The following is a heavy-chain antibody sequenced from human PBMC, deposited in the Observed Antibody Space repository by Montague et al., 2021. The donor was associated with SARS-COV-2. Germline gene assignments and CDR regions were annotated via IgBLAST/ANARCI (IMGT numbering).Heavy chain of an antibody. CDR1: GFSLSTSEVG. J-gene: IGHJ5*02. Sequence: PALVKPTQTLTLTCTFSGFSLSTSEVGVGWIRQPPGKALESLALIYGDDDNRYKPSLKSRLTITKVTSKNQVVLTMTNVDPVDTATYYCAHFGILRYFDPWGQGTLVTVSS. V-gene: IGHV2-5*02. D-gene: IGHD3-9*01. CDR3: AHFGILRYFDP. CDR2: IYGDDDN.